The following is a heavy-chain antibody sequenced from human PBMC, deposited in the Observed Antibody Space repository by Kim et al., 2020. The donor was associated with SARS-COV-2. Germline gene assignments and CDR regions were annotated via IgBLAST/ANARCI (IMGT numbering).Heavy chain of an antibody. Sequence: GGSLRLSCAASGFSVSSYWKHWVRHAPGQGLIRVSRISHDGTSTYYADSVQGRLTISRDSATNTLFLQMNSQRVEDTGVYFCARGKGPYVWFDPWVQGTLVTVSS. CDR3: ARGKGPYVWFDP. CDR1: GFSVSSYW. J-gene: IGHJ5*02. V-gene: IGHV3-74*01. CDR2: ISHDGTST. D-gene: IGHD3-16*01.